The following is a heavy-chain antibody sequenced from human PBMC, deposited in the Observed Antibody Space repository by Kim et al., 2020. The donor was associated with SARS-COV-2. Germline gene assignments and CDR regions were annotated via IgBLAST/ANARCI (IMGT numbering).Heavy chain of an antibody. CDR1: GVSISSYY. D-gene: IGHD3-10*01. Sequence: SETLSLTCTVSGVSISSYYWNWIRQPPGKGLEWIGYIYYSGGTNYNPSLKSRVTISSDTSKNEFYLNLSPVTAADTAVYYCKRGRAAVDWGQGTLVTVSS. V-gene: IGHV4-59*01. CDR3: KRGRAAVD. CDR2: IYYSGGT. J-gene: IGHJ4*02.